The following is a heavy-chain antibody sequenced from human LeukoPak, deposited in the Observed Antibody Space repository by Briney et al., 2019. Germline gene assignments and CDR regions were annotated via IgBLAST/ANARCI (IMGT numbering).Heavy chain of an antibody. V-gene: IGHV4-59*01. CDR2: IYYSGST. Sequence: PSETLSLTCTVSGGSISSYYWSWIRQPPGKGLEWVGYIYYSGSTNYNPSLKSRVTISVDTSKNQFSLKLSSVTAADTAVCYCARVRSTSWPLPYNWFDPWGQGTLVTVSS. CDR1: GGSISSYY. CDR3: ARVRSTSWPLPYNWFDP. D-gene: IGHD2-2*01. J-gene: IGHJ5*02.